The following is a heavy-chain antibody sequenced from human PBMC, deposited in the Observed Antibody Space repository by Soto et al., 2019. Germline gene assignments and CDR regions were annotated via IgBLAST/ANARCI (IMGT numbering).Heavy chain of an antibody. D-gene: IGHD6-6*01. J-gene: IGHJ4*02. Sequence: SETLSLTCAVSGYSISSGYYWGWIRQPPGKGLEWIGSIYHSGSTYYNPSLKSRVTISVDTSKNQFSLKLSSVTAADTAVYYCASYSSSSSFDYWGQGTPVTVSS. V-gene: IGHV4-38-2*01. CDR3: ASYSSSSSFDY. CDR1: GYSISSGYY. CDR2: IYHSGST.